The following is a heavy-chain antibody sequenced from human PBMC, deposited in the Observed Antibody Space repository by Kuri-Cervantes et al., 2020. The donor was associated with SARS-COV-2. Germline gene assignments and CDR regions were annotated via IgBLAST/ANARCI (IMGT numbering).Heavy chain of an antibody. J-gene: IGHJ4*02. V-gene: IGHV1-2*04. D-gene: IGHD3-10*01. CDR2: INPNSGGT. CDR3: ARGEGSRGLMVVLGWRGAGRLDF. CDR1: GYSFNDYY. Sequence: ASVKVSCKASGYSFNDYYIYWVRQAPGQGLEWMGWINPNSGGTNYAQKFQGWVIMTRDTSLSIRYMELSRLTSDDTAVYYCARGEGSRGLMVVLGWRGAGRLDFWGQGTLVTVSS.